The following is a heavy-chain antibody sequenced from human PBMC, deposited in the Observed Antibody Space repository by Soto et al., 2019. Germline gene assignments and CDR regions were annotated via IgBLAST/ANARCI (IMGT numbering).Heavy chain of an antibody. CDR3: ARAPPTTVARNYFDY. CDR1: GGTFSSYA. V-gene: IGHV1-69*13. Sequence: SVKVSCKASGGTFSSYAISWVRQAPGQGLEWMGGIIPIFGTANYAQKFQGRVTITADESTSTAYMELSSLRSEDTAVYYCARAPPTTVARNYFDYWGQGTLVTVSS. CDR2: IIPIFGTA. J-gene: IGHJ4*02. D-gene: IGHD4-17*01.